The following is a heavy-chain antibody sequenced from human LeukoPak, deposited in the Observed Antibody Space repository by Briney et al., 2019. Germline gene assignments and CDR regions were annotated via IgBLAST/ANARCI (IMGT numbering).Heavy chain of an antibody. J-gene: IGHJ5*02. CDR1: GFTFSTFW. Sequence: GGSLRLSCEASGFTFSTFWMTWVRQVPGKGLEWVANIKQDGSERNYVDSVKGRFTISRDNAKNSLYLQMNSLRAEDTAVYYCARGASSSPWGQGTLVTVSS. V-gene: IGHV3-7*03. CDR2: IKQDGSER. D-gene: IGHD6-13*01. CDR3: ARGASSSP.